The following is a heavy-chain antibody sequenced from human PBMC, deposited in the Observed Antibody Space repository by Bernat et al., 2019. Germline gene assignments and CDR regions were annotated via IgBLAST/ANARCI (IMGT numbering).Heavy chain of an antibody. V-gene: IGHV1-24*01. J-gene: IGHJ4*02. Sequence: QVQLVQSGAEVKKPGASVKVSCKVSGYTLTELSMHWVRQAPGKGLEWMGGFDPEDGETIYAQKFQGRVTMTADTSTDPAYMELSSLRSEDTAVYYCATAPGYSYGYGWDYWGQGTLVTVSS. CDR2: FDPEDGET. D-gene: IGHD5-18*01. CDR1: GYTLTELS. CDR3: ATAPGYSYGYGWDY.